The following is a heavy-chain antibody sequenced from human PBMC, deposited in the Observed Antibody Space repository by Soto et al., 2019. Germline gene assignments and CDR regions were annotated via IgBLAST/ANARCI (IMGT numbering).Heavy chain of an antibody. V-gene: IGHV3-23*01. Sequence: LRLSCAASGFTFSSYAMNWVRQAPGKGLEWVSVISGIGGSTYYADSVKGRFTISRDNSKNTLYLLMNSLRAEDTAVYYCARRSSSWYFDYWGQGTLVTVSS. CDR1: GFTFSSYA. D-gene: IGHD6-13*01. CDR3: ARRSSSWYFDY. CDR2: ISGIGGST. J-gene: IGHJ4*02.